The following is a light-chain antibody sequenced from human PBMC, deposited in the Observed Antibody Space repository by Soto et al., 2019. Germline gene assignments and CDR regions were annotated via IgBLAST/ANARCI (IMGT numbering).Light chain of an antibody. CDR1: GGDVGSYDS. Sequence: QSALTQPASMSGSPGQSIAISCTETGGDVGSYDSVSWYQQHPGKAPKLMIYDVNHRPSGVSNRFSGSKSGNTASLTVSGLQTKDEADYYCSSHTNSNTRLVFGGGTKVTVL. V-gene: IGLV2-14*03. CDR2: DVN. CDR3: SSHTNSNTRLV. J-gene: IGLJ3*02.